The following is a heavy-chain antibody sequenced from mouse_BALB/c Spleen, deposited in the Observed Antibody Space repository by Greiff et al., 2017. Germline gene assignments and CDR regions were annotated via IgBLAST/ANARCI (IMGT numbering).Heavy chain of an antibody. CDR1: GFNIKDTY. Sequence: VQLQESGAELVKPGASVKLSCTASGFNIKDTYMHWVKQRPEQGLEWIGRIDPANGNTKYDPKFQGKATITADTSSNTAYLQLSSLTSEDTAVYYCASTMITTGFADWGQGTLVTVSA. D-gene: IGHD2-4*01. CDR3: ASTMITTGFAD. CDR2: IDPANGNT. J-gene: IGHJ3*01. V-gene: IGHV14-3*02.